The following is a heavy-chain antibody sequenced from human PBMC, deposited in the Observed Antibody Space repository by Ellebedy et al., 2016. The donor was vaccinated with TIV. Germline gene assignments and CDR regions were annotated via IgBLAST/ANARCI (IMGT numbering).Heavy chain of an antibody. CDR3: ARGRSAFDI. CDR2: ISYSGST. V-gene: IGHV4-59*12. Sequence: MPSETLSLTCTVSGGSISPYYWSRIRQPPGKGLEWIGYISYSGSTNYNPSLKSRVTISVDTSKNQFSLKLSSVTAADTAVYYCARGRSAFDIWGQGTMVTVSS. J-gene: IGHJ3*02. CDR1: GGSISPYY.